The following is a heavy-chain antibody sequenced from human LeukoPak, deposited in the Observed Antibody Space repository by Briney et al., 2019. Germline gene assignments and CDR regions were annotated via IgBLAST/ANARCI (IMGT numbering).Heavy chain of an antibody. CDR2: IYPGDSDT. Sequence: GESLKISCKGSGYSFTSYWIGWVRQMPGKGLEWMGIIYPGDSDTRYSPSFQGQVTISADKSISTAYLQWSSLKASDTAMYYCARRGIAAAGTWDFDHWGQGTLVTVSS. J-gene: IGHJ4*02. CDR1: GYSFTSYW. V-gene: IGHV5-51*01. D-gene: IGHD6-13*01. CDR3: ARRGIAAAGTWDFDH.